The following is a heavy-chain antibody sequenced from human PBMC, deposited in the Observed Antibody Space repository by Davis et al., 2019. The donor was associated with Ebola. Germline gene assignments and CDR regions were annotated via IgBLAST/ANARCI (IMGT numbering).Heavy chain of an antibody. J-gene: IGHJ4*02. CDR3: TRGGRSSGWVFGY. CDR2: IKQDGSEK. Sequence: GGSLRLSCATSGFTFSSHRMSWVRQAPGKGLEWVANIKQDGSEKYDVDSVKGRFTISRDNAKNSLYLQMNSLRTEDTAVYYCTRGGRSSGWVFGYWGQGTLVTVSS. CDR1: GFTFSSHR. V-gene: IGHV3-7*03. D-gene: IGHD6-19*01.